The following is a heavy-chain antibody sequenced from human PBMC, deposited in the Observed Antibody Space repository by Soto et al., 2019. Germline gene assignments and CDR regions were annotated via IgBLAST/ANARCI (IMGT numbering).Heavy chain of an antibody. CDR1: GFTFSSYG. V-gene: IGHV3-30*18. J-gene: IGHJ6*03. D-gene: IGHD6-6*01. CDR2: ISYDGSNK. CDR3: ANVRVDSSSSGIYYGYMDV. Sequence: QVQLVESGGGVVQPGRSLRLSCAASGFTFSSYGMHWVRQAPGKGLEGVAVISYDGSNKYYADSVKGRFTMSRDNSKNTLDLQIKSLRDEDTAVYYCANVRVDSSSSGIYYGYMDVWGKGTTVTVSS.